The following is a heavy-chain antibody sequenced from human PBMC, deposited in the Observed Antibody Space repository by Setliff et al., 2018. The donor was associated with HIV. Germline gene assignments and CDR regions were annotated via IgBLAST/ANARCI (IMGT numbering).Heavy chain of an antibody. CDR3: ARQGNWEFDY. V-gene: IGHV3-21*01. Sequence: GGSLRLSCAASGFTFTDYTMNWVRQAPGKGLEWVSSITSGSTYVNYADSVKGRCSISRDNSKNSLYLQMISLRAEDTALYYCARQGNWEFDYWGQGTLVTVSS. CDR2: ITSGSTYV. J-gene: IGHJ4*02. CDR1: GFTFTDYT. D-gene: IGHD7-27*01.